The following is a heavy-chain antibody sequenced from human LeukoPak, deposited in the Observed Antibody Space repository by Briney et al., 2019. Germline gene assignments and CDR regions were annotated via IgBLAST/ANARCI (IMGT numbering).Heavy chain of an antibody. Sequence: SETLSLTCTVSGGSISSYYWGWIRQPPRKGLEWIGRIYTSGSTNYNPSLESRVTMSVDTSSNQFSLKLSSVTAADTAVYYCARVGDSSGYENWFDPWGQGTLVTVSS. D-gene: IGHD3-22*01. CDR3: ARVGDSSGYENWFDP. V-gene: IGHV4-4*07. CDR1: GGSISSYY. J-gene: IGHJ5*02. CDR2: IYTSGST.